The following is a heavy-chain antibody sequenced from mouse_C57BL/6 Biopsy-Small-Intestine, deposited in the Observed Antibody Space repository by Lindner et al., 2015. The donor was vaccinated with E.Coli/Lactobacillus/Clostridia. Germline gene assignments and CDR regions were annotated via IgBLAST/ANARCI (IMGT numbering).Heavy chain of an antibody. CDR3: ASDLTSADGSYF. CDR1: GYSLSALS. J-gene: IGHJ4*01. Sequence: SVKVSCKVSGYSLSALSMHWVRQAPGKGLEWLGGFDPDDGETIYAPKFQGRVTMTEDTSTDTAYLDMNSLTSEDTAVYYCASDLTSADGSYFWGQGTLVSVSS. CDR2: FDPDDGET. D-gene: IGHD2-3*01. V-gene: IGHV14-2*02.